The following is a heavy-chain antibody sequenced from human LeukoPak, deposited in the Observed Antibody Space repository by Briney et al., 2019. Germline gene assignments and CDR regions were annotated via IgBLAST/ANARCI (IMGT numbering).Heavy chain of an antibody. V-gene: IGHV4-59*01. CDR3: ASVRGSGSYYDY. D-gene: IGHD3-10*01. CDR1: GGSISSYY. Sequence: PSETLSLACTVSGGSISSYYWTWIRQPPGKGLEWIGFIYYSGSTNYNPSLKSRVTISLDTSKNQFSLKLSSVTAADTAVYYCASVRGSGSYYDYWGQGTLVTVSS. CDR2: IYYSGST. J-gene: IGHJ4*02.